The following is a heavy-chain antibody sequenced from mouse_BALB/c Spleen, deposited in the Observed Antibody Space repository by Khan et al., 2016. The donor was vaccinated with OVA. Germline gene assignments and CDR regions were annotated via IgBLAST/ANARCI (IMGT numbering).Heavy chain of an antibody. V-gene: IGHV1-7*01. CDR3: VNHGSSSAWFTY. D-gene: IGHD1-1*01. J-gene: IGHJ3*01. Sequence: QVQLQQSGAELAKPGASVKMSCKASGYTFTNYWMHWVKQRPGQGLEWIGYVNPSTGYTEYNQKFKDKATLTADKSSSTAYMQLSSLTSEDSAVYYCVNHGSSSAWFTYWGQETLVTVSA. CDR2: VNPSTGYT. CDR1: GYTFTNYW.